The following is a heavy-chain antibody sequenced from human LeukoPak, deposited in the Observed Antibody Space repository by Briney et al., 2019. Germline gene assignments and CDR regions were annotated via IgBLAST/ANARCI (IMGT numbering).Heavy chain of an antibody. V-gene: IGHV4-38-2*02. CDR3: ARDLGQQWLVRRYNWFDP. CDR1: GYSISSGYY. Sequence: SETLSLTCTVSGYSISSGYYWGWIRQPPGKGLEWIGSIYHSGSTYYNPSLKSRVTISVDTSKNQFSLKLSSVTAADTAVYYCARDLGQQWLVRRYNWFDPWGQGTLVTVSS. D-gene: IGHD6-19*01. CDR2: IYHSGST. J-gene: IGHJ5*02.